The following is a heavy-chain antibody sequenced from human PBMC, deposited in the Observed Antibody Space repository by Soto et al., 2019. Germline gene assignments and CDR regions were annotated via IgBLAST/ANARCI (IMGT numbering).Heavy chain of an antibody. CDR2: MSMDGTQK. Sequence: QVRLVESGGGVVQPGGSLRLSCAASGFDFYNYSMHWVRQAPGKGLEWVAIMSMDGTQKYYTDSVKGRFTISRDNSKSMFFLQMSSLRPEDTAVYFCARDRVPYVYFYYGRDVWGQWTTVTVSS. J-gene: IGHJ6*02. D-gene: IGHD3-10*02. CDR1: GFDFYNYS. CDR3: ARDRVPYVYFYYGRDV. V-gene: IGHV3-30-3*01.